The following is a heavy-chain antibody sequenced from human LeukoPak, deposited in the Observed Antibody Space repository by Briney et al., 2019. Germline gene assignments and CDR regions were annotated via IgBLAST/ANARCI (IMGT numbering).Heavy chain of an antibody. Sequence: GGTLRLSCAASGFTFSSYGMSWVRQAPGKGLEWVSAISGSGGSTYYADSVKGRFTISRDNSKNTLYLQMNSLRAEDTAVYYCAKDQAMINKLGFDPWGQGTLVTVSS. CDR1: GFTFSSYG. D-gene: IGHD3-22*01. CDR2: ISGSGGST. CDR3: AKDQAMINKLGFDP. J-gene: IGHJ5*02. V-gene: IGHV3-23*01.